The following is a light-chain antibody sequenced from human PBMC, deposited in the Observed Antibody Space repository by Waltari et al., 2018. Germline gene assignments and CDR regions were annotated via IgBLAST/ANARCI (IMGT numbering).Light chain of an antibody. CDR3: CSYAGSTTFLYV. CDR1: SNDLGTYNL. J-gene: IGLJ1*01. V-gene: IGLV2-23*01. Sequence: QSALTQPASVSGSPGQSITISCTGSSNDLGTYNLVSWYQQHPGKAPKLMIYEGTERPSGVSNRFSASKSGNTASLTISGLQAEDEADYYCCSYAGSTTFLYVFGTGTKVTVL. CDR2: EGT.